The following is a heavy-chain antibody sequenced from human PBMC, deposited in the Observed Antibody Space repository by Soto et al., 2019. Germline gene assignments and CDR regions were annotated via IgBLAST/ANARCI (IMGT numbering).Heavy chain of an antibody. V-gene: IGHV4-59*01. CDR2: IHYSVTT. Sequence: PSETLSLTCTVSGTSISSYYWSWIRQPPGKGLEWIANIHYSVTTNYNPSLASRVTLSVDTSKNQFSLKMTSVTAADRAMYFCARYNSYAIDSWGSGTLVPVSS. CDR1: GTSISSYY. J-gene: IGHJ5*01. D-gene: IGHD2-8*01. CDR3: ARYNSYAIDS.